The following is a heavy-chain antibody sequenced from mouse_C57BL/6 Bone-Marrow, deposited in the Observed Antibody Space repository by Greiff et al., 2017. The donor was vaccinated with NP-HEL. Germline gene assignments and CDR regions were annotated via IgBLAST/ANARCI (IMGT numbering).Heavy chain of an antibody. CDR3: TPTVGYGSSPDY. CDR1: GFNIKNTY. D-gene: IGHD1-1*01. CDR2: IDPANGTT. Sequence: EVQLQQSVAELVRPGASVKLSCTASGFNIKNTYMHWVKQRPEQGLEWIGRIDPANGTTKYAPKLKGRATITADTSTNTAYLQRSSLSDEDTAIYYCTPTVGYGSSPDYWGQGTTLTVSS. V-gene: IGHV14-3*01. J-gene: IGHJ2*01.